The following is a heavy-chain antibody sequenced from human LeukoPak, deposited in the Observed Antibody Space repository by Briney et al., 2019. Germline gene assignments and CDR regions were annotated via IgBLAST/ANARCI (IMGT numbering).Heavy chain of an antibody. D-gene: IGHD6-13*01. V-gene: IGHV3-30*02. CDR2: IRYDESNT. CDR1: GFTSSNYG. J-gene: IGHJ4*02. Sequence: GGSLRLSCAASGFTSSNYGMHWVRQAPGKGLEWVAFIRYDESNTYYADSVKGRFTISRDNSKNTLYLQMNSLRAEDTAVYYCAKGGSSYSYSCDYWGQGTLVTVSS. CDR3: AKGGSSYSYSCDY.